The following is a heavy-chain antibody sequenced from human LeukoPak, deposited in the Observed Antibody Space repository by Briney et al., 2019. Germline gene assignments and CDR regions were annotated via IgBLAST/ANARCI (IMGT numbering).Heavy chain of an antibody. CDR2: IYYSGST. V-gene: IGHV4-39*07. Sequence: LPETLSLTCTVSGGSISSSSYYWGWIRQPPGKGLEWIGSIYYSGSTYYNPSLKSRVTISVDTSKNQFSLKLSSVTAADTAVYYCARDRGTGVTTSFDYWGQGTLVTVSS. CDR3: ARDRGTGVTTSFDY. J-gene: IGHJ4*02. CDR1: GGSISSSSYY. D-gene: IGHD4-11*01.